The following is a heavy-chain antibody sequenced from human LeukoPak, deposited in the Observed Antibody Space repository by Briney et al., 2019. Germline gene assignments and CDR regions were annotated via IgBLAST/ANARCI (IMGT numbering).Heavy chain of an antibody. CDR1: GFTFSSFI. V-gene: IGHV3-23*01. CDR3: AKDPRGSRDY. J-gene: IGHJ4*02. CDR2: ISGSGGST. Sequence: PGGSLRLSCAASGFTFSSFIMSWVRQAPGKGLEWVSAISGSGGSTYYADSVKGRFTISRDNSKNTLYLQMNSLRAEDTAVYYCAKDPRGSRDYWGQGTLVTVSS. D-gene: IGHD3-10*01.